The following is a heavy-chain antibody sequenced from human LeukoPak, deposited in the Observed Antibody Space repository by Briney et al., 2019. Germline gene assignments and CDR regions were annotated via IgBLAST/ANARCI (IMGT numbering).Heavy chain of an antibody. D-gene: IGHD2-21*01. J-gene: IGHJ4*02. CDR1: GGSISSYY. V-gene: IGHV4-59*01. CDR2: IYYSGST. Sequence: SETLSLTCTVSGGSISSYYWSWLRQPPGKGLEWIGYIYYSGSTNYNPSLKSRVTISVDTSKNQFSLKLSSVTAADTAVYYCARDSPRFQNFDYWGQGTLVTVSS. CDR3: ARDSPRFQNFDY.